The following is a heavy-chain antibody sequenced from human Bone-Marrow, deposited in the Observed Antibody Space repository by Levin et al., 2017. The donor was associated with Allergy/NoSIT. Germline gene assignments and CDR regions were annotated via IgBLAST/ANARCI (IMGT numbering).Heavy chain of an antibody. D-gene: IGHD3-3*01. J-gene: IGHJ4*02. Sequence: GGSLRLSCAASGFTFSSYSMNWVRQAPGKGLEWVSSISSSSSYIYYADSVKGRFTISRDNAKNSLYLQMNSLRAEDTAVYYCARVHDFWSGYPQNWGQGTLVTVSS. CDR3: ARVHDFWSGYPQN. CDR1: GFTFSSYS. CDR2: ISSSSSYI. V-gene: IGHV3-21*01.